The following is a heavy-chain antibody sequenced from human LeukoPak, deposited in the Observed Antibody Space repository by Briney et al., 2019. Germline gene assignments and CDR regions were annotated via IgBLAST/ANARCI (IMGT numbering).Heavy chain of an antibody. J-gene: IGHJ6*02. Sequence: GGSLRLSCAASGFTFSDYYMSWIRQAPGKGLEWVSYISSSDSTIYYADSVKGRFTISRDNAKNSLYLQMNSLRAEDTAVYYCARSVIAALTYYYGMDVWGQGTTVTVSS. V-gene: IGHV3-11*01. D-gene: IGHD6-6*01. CDR2: ISSSDSTI. CDR1: GFTFSDYY. CDR3: ARSVIAALTYYYGMDV.